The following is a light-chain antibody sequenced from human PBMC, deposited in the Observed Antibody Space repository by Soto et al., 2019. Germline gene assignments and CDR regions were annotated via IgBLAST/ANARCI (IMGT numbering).Light chain of an antibody. V-gene: IGKV3-15*01. CDR3: HQYAKGLS. CDR1: ESIRRD. Sequence: EIVMTQSPATLSVSPGEGATLSCRTSESIRRDLAWYQQRPGQPPRLLIYAASTRATGIPARFSGSGSETDITITISSLQSDDFGVFYCHQYAKGLSFGGGTKVEIK. J-gene: IGKJ4*01. CDR2: AAS.